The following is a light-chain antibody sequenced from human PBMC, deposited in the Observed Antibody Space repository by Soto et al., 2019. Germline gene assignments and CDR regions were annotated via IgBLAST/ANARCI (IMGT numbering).Light chain of an antibody. CDR3: QQYGSSGT. V-gene: IGKV3-20*01. CDR2: GAS. Sequence: ENLLTQSPCTLSLSPGERATLSCRASQTVYNGYLAWYQQKPGHAPSLLIYGASNRATGIPDRLSGSGSGTDFTLTISRLEPEDFAVYYCQQYGSSGTFGQGTKVDIK. CDR1: QTVYNGY. J-gene: IGKJ1*01.